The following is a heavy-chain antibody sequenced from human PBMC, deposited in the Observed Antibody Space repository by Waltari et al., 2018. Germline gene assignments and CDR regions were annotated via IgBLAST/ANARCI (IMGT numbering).Heavy chain of an antibody. CDR1: GYTFIGEA. J-gene: IGHJ4*02. CDR2: ISTSTVNR. V-gene: IGHV1-3*04. Sequence: QVQLVQSGADVKKPGASVQVSCKASGYTFIGEAMHWLRQAPGQRLEWRGWISTSTVNRKYSEDFKDRVNITMDTAATTVYMELSSLRSEDTAVYYCARGGRPLFDYWGQGSLVTVSS. D-gene: IGHD1-26*01. CDR3: ARGGRPLFDY.